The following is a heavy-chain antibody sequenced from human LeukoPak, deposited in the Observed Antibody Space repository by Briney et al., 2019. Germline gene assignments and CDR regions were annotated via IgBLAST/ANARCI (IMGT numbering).Heavy chain of an antibody. J-gene: IGHJ4*02. CDR2: ISSGGDTR. CDR3: ARVSGIEARY. D-gene: IGHD3-10*01. CDR1: GFTFSSHN. V-gene: IGHV3-48*01. Sequence: GGSLRLSCAASGFTFSSHNMNWVRQAPGRGLEWVSYISSGGDTRYYADSVKGRFTISRDNAKNSLYLQMNSLRAEDTAVYYCARVSGIEARYWGRGILVTVSS.